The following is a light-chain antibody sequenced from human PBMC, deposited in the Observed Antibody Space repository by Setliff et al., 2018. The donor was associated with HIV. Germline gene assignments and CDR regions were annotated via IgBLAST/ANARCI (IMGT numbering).Light chain of an antibody. CDR3: SSYAGSRTFDV. CDR1: TNNVGSYDL. Sequence: SALTQPASVSGSPGQSITISCTGSTNNVGSYDLVSWYQQHPDKAPELTIYEVTKRPSGISKRFSGSKSGNTASLTISGLQTDDEADYYCSSYAGSRTFDVFGTGTKV. CDR2: EVT. J-gene: IGLJ1*01. V-gene: IGLV2-23*02.